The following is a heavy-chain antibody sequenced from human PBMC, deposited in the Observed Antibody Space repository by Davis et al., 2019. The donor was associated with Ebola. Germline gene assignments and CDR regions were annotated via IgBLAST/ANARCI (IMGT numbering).Heavy chain of an antibody. CDR1: GYRFTSYY. V-gene: IGHV1-46*01. J-gene: IGHJ3*02. D-gene: IGHD3-22*01. CDR2: INPITGGT. CDR3: AREGGRYYDSSGYVFDI. Sequence: ASVKVSCKASGYRFTSYYMHWVRQAPGQGLAWMGIINPITGGTSYAQNFQVRVNMTRDTPTSTVYMELSSLRSEDTAVYYCAREGGRYYDSSGYVFDIWGQGTMVKVSS.